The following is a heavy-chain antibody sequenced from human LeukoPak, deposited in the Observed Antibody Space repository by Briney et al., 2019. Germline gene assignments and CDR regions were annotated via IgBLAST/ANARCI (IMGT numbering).Heavy chain of an antibody. D-gene: IGHD3-3*01. CDR2: MSIDGNTK. V-gene: IGHV3-30-3*01. CDR3: VRDPILGFPDYFDS. CDR1: GIILPDYP. Sequence: GSLRPSRAAPGIILPDYPIHLVRQTPDKGLEFGALMSIDGNTKYYANSVRGRFTVSRDNSKNTVYLQMSSLRVEDTAVYYCVRDPILGFPDYFDSWGQGTLVTVSS. J-gene: IGHJ4*02.